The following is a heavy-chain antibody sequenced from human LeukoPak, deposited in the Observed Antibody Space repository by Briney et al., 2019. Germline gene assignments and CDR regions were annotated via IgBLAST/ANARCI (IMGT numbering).Heavy chain of an antibody. D-gene: IGHD1-1*01. CDR3: ARGGTSTPPAVDY. V-gene: IGHV1-18*01. J-gene: IGHJ4*02. CDR2: VSGYNGNT. CDR1: DYTYTSYG. Sequence: GASVKVSCTASDYTYTSYGISWVRQAPGQGLEWMGWVSGYNGNTNYAQKFQARVTMTTDTSTTTAYMELRSLRSDDTAVYYCARGGTSTPPAVDYWGQGSLVTVSS.